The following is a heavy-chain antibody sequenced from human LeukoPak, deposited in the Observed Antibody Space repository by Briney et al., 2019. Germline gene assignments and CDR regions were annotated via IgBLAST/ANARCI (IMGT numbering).Heavy chain of an antibody. CDR3: VTGYCSSTSCFY. V-gene: IGHV3-23*01. CDR2: ISGSGAST. Sequence: GGSLRLSCAASGFTFSSYAITWGRQAPGKGLEWVSAISGSGASTYYADSVKGRFTISRDNAKNTLYLQMNSLRAEDTAVYYCVTGYCSSTSCFYWGQGTLVTVSS. CDR1: GFTFSSYA. J-gene: IGHJ4*02. D-gene: IGHD2-2*01.